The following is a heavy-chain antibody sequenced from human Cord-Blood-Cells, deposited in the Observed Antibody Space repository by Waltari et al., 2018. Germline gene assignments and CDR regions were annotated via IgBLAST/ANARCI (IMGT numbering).Heavy chain of an antibody. D-gene: IGHD3-10*01. CDR2: IIPIFGTA. J-gene: IGHJ4*02. CDR1: GGTFSSYA. Sequence: QVQLVQSWAEVKKPGSSVKVSCKASGGTFSSYAISWVRQAPGQGLEWMGGIIPIFGTANYAQKFQGRVTITADKSTSTAYMELSSLRSEDTAVYYCASSNYYGSGSYYNLFDYWGQGTLVTVSS. V-gene: IGHV1-69*06. CDR3: ASSNYYGSGSYYNLFDY.